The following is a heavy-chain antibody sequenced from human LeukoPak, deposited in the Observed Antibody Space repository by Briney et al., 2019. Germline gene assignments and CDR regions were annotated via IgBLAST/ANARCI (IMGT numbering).Heavy chain of an antibody. D-gene: IGHD3-16*01. CDR3: ARMTFGGMDV. CDR1: GFTFSSYG. CDR2: TTSKGNNYIT. J-gene: IGHJ6*04. V-gene: IGHV3-72*01. Sequence: PGGSLRLSCAASGFTFSSYGMHWVRQAPGKGLEWVGRTTSKGNNYITEYAASVRGRFTISRDDSRNSVYLQMNSLKTEDTAVYYCARMTFGGMDVWGKGATVTVSS.